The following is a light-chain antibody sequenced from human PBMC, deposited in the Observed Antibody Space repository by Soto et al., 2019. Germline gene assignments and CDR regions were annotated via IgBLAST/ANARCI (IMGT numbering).Light chain of an antibody. V-gene: IGLV2-14*01. J-gene: IGLJ2*01. Sequence: QSALTQPASVSGSPGQSITISCTGITSDVGLYNYVSWYQQHPGKAPKLMISEVSNRPSGVSNRFSGSKSGNTASLTISGLQPEDEADYYCSSYTSSDTLVFGAGTKLTVL. CDR2: EVS. CDR3: SSYTSSDTLV. CDR1: TSDVGLYNY.